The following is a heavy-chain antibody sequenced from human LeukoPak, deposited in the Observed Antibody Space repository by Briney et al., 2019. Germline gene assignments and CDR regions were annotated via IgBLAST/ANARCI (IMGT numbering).Heavy chain of an antibody. J-gene: IGHJ4*02. CDR2: ISSSSSYI. CDR3: ARDTGQWLVDFDY. CDR1: GFTFSSYS. V-gene: IGHV3-21*01. D-gene: IGHD6-19*01. Sequence: GRSLRLSCAASGFTFSSYSMNWVRQAPGKGLEWVSSISSSSSYIYYADSLKGRFTISRDNAKNSLYLQMNSLRVEDTAVYYCARDTGQWLVDFDYWGQGTLVTVSS.